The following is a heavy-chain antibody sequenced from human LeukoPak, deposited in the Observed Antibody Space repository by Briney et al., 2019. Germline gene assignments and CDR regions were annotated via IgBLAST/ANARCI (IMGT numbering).Heavy chain of an antibody. V-gene: IGHV4-4*07. J-gene: IGHJ6*03. CDR1: GGSITGYY. Sequence: SETLSLTCTVSGGSITGYYWSWIRQPAGKGLEWIGHIYTSGSTNYNPSLKSRVTMSVDTSKNQFSLKLSSVTAADTAVYYCARLMTVAGYYYYMDVWGKGTTVTVSS. CDR2: IYTSGST. CDR3: ARLMTVAGYYYYMDV. D-gene: IGHD6-19*01.